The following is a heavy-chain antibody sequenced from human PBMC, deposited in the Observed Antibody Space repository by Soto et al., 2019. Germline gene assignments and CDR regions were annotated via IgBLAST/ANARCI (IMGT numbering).Heavy chain of an antibody. CDR2: ISWNSGSI. J-gene: IGHJ4*02. D-gene: IGHD4-17*01. CDR1: GFTFDDYA. Sequence: GGSLRLSCAASGFTFDDYAMHWVRQAPGKGLEWVSGISWNSGSIGYADSVKGRFTISRDNAKNSLYLQMNSLRAEDTALYYCAKDIYADYREPFDYWGQGTLVTVSS. CDR3: AKDIYADYREPFDY. V-gene: IGHV3-9*01.